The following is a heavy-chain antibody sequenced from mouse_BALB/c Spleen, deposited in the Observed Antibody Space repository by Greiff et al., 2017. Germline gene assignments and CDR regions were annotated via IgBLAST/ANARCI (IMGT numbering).Heavy chain of an antibody. D-gene: IGHD2-1*01. CDR2: IRLKSNNYAT. J-gene: IGHJ4*01. Sequence: VQLQQSGGGLVQPGGSMKLSCVASGFTFSNYWMNWVRQSPEKGLEWVAEIRLKSNNYATHYAESVKGRFTISRDDSKSSVYLQMNNLRAEDTGIYYCTRLTYGNYDAMDYWGQGTSVTVSS. CDR3: TRLTYGNYDAMDY. CDR1: GFTFSNYW. V-gene: IGHV6-6*02.